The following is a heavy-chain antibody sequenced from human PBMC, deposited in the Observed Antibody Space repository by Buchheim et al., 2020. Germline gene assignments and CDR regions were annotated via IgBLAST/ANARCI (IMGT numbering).Heavy chain of an antibody. CDR2: IYYTGIT. J-gene: IGHJ4*02. CDR1: GGSITRGGYY. Sequence: QVQLQESGPGLVKPSQTLSLTCTVSGGSITRGGYYWSWIRQHPGKGLEWIGYIYYTGITYFNPSLECRLFMSVDTSKHQIFLTLRSVTAADSAMYYCARSVDQGEYYDSSGTQFFFDYWGQG. CDR3: ARSVDQGEYYDSSGTQFFFDY. D-gene: IGHD3-22*01. V-gene: IGHV4-31*03.